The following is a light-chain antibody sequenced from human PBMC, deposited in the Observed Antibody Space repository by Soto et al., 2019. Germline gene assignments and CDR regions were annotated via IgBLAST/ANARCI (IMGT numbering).Light chain of an antibody. J-gene: IGKJ4*01. CDR3: QQLNSYPLT. CDR2: AAS. Sequence: DIQLTQSPSFLSASVGDRISITCRASQDIGSYVAWYQQKPGKAPKLLINAASTLQSGVPSRFSDSGSGTEFTLTISSLQPEDFATYYCQQLNSYPLTFGGGTKVEIK. CDR1: QDIGSY. V-gene: IGKV1-9*01.